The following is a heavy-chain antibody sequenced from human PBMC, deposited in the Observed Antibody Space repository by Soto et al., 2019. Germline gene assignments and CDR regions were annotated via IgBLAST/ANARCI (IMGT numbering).Heavy chain of an antibody. CDR1: GYTFTSYD. CDR2: MNPNSGNT. Sequence: QVQLVQSGAEVKKPGASVKVSCKASGYTFTSYDINWVRLATGQGLEWMGWMNPNSGNTAYAQKFQGRVTMTRNTSISAANLQLRGRIRENTYVHYSTRLQQDCAVPWGQGPLVTVSP. D-gene: IGHD2-21*02. V-gene: IGHV1-8*01. J-gene: IGHJ5*02. CDR3: TRLQQDCAVP.